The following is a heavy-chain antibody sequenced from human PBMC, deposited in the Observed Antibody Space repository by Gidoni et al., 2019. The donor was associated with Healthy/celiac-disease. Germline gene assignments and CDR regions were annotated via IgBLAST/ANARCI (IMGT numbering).Heavy chain of an antibody. Sequence: QVQLVESGGGVVQPGRSLRLSCAASGFTFSSYGMHWVRQAPGKGLEWVAVISYEGSNKYYADSVKGRFTISRDNSENTLYLQMNSLRAEDTALYYCARAPWWELHHPFDFWGQGTLVTVSS. CDR2: ISYEGSNK. CDR3: ARAPWWELHHPFDF. CDR1: GFTFSSYG. J-gene: IGHJ4*02. D-gene: IGHD1-26*01. V-gene: IGHV3-30*03.